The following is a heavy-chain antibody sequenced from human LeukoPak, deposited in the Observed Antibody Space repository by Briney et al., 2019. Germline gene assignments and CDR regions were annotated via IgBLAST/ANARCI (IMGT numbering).Heavy chain of an antibody. CDR1: GGSISSYY. CDR3: AREYQGIAAAGILACWYFDL. CDR2: IYYSGST. Sequence: PSETLSLTCTVSGGSISSYYWSWIRQPPGKGLEWIGYIYYSGSTNYNPSLKSRVTISVDTSKNQFSLKLSSVTAADTAVYYCAREYQGIAAAGILACWYFDLWGRGTLVTVSS. V-gene: IGHV4-59*01. D-gene: IGHD6-13*01. J-gene: IGHJ2*01.